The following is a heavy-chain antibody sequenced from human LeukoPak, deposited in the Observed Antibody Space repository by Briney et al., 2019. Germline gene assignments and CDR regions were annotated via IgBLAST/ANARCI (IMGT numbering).Heavy chain of an antibody. D-gene: IGHD4-23*01. CDR1: GFTFSHSA. J-gene: IGHJ4*02. CDR3: ARDYGGSSPFDY. Sequence: PGGSLRLSCAASGFTFSHSAMSWVRQAPGKGLEWVSYISSSDNTIYYADSVKGRFTISRDNAKNSLYLQMDSLRAEDTAVYYCARDYGGSSPFDYWGQGTLVTVSS. CDR2: ISSSDNTI. V-gene: IGHV3-48*03.